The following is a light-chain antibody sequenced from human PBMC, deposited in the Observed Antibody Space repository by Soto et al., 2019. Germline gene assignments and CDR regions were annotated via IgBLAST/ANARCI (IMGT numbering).Light chain of an antibody. CDR1: QSVGSSF. CDR2: GAS. V-gene: IGKV3-20*01. J-gene: IGKJ5*01. CDR3: QQYHGWPIT. Sequence: EIVLTQSPGNLSLSPGERATLSCRASQSVGSSFLAWYQQKPGQAPRLLIYGASSRATGIPDRFSGSGSGTDFTLTISRLEPEDFAVYYCQQYHGWPITFGQGTRLEIK.